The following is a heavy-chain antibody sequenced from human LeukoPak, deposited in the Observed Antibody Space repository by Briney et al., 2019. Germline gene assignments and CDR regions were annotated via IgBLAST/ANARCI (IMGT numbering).Heavy chain of an antibody. D-gene: IGHD4-17*01. V-gene: IGHV4-59*08. CDR3: ARPLYLTTVTTSGLDY. CDR2: IYYSGST. J-gene: IGHJ4*02. CDR1: GGSISSYY. Sequence: SETLSLTCTVSGGSISSYYWSWIRQPPGKGLEWIGYIYYSGSTNYNPSLKSRVTISVDTSKNQFSLKLSSVTAADTAVYYCARPLYLTTVTTSGLDYWGQGTLVTVSS.